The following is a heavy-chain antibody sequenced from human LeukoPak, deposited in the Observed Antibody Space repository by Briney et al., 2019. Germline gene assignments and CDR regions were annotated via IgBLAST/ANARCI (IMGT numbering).Heavy chain of an antibody. CDR1: GYSFTTYW. V-gene: IGHV5-51*01. CDR3: ARLSVVEATLNFFDY. J-gene: IGHJ4*02. D-gene: IGHD1-26*01. CDR2: IYPGDSDT. Sequence: GESLQISCKGSGYSFTTYWIVWVRQMPGKGLEWMGIIYPGDSDTRYSPSFQGQVTISADKSINTAYLQWSSLKASDSAIYYCARLSVVEATLNFFDYWGQGTLVTVSS.